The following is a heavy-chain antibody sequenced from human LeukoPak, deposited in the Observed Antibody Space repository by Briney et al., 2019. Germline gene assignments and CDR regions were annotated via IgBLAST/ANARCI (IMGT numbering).Heavy chain of an antibody. CDR1: GFTFSTYA. V-gene: IGHV3-23*01. D-gene: IGHD2-2*01. J-gene: IGHJ4*02. CDR2: ISNSGGST. CDR3: AKDCCSTTSLFDY. Sequence: PGGSLRLSCAASGFTFSTYAMSWVRQAPGKGLEWVSTISNSGGSTYYADSVKGRFTISRDNSKNTLYLQMNSLRAEDTAVYYCAKDCCSTTSLFDYWGQGALVTVSS.